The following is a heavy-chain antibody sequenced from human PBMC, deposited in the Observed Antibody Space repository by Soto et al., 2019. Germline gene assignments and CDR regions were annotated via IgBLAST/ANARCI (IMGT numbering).Heavy chain of an antibody. CDR3: ARGSYVYGDYRHWYYYGMDV. J-gene: IGHJ6*04. D-gene: IGHD4-17*01. CDR1: PSSISSSSYY. CDR2: IYYSGST. Sequence: PSQSLSRTCTLAPSSISSSSYYWGWIRQPPGKGLEWFGSIYYSGSTYYNPSRKSRVTMSVDTSKNHFSLKLCSVTAADTAVYYCARGSYVYGDYRHWYYYGMDVWGKGTTVTASS. V-gene: IGHV4-39*07.